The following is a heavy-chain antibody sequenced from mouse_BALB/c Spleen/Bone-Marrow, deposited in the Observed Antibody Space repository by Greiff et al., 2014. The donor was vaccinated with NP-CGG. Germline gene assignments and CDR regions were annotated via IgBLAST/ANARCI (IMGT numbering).Heavy chain of an antibody. D-gene: IGHD1-2*01. V-gene: IGHV2-9*02. Sequence: QVQLKESGPGLVAPSQSLSITCTVSGFSLTTYGVHWVRQPPGKGLEWLGVLWADGSTNYNSALMSRLSISKDNSKSQVFLKMNSLQTDDTAMYYCARITTATGAMDYWGQGTLVTVSS. CDR2: LWADGST. CDR1: GFSLTTYG. J-gene: IGHJ4*01. CDR3: ARITTATGAMDY.